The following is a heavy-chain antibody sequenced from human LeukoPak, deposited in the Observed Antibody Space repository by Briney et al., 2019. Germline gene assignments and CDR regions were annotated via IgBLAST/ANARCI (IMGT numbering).Heavy chain of an antibody. D-gene: IGHD2-8*02. V-gene: IGHV4-59*01. CDR3: ARDSGSGDYFDY. CDR1: GGSISSYY. CDR2: IYYSGST. J-gene: IGHJ4*02. Sequence: PSETLSLTCTVSGGSISSYYWSWIRQPPGKGLEWIGYIYYSGSTNYNPSLKSRVTISVDTSKNQFSLELSSVTAADTAVYYCARDSGSGDYFDYWGQGTLVTVSS.